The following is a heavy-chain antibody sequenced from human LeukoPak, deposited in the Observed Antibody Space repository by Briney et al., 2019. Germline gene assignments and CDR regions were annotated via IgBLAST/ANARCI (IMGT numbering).Heavy chain of an antibody. V-gene: IGHV1-2*04. J-gene: IGHJ4*02. CDR2: INPNSGGT. CDR1: GYTLTDYY. Sequence: ASVKVSCKASGYTLTDYYIHWVRQAPGQGLEWMGWINPNSGGTNSAQKFQGWVSMTRDTSIGTAYLELNRLSSDDTAIYYCARVRMGYYFDYWGQGTLVTVSS. CDR3: ARVRMGYYFDY. D-gene: IGHD3-16*01.